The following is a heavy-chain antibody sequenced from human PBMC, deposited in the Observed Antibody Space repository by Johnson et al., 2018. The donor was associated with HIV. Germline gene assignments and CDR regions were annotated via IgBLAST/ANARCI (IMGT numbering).Heavy chain of an antibody. CDR3: ASLSGRYCSGGSCPLGAFDI. J-gene: IGHJ3*02. Sequence: VQLVESGGGLVKPGGSLRLSCAASGFTFSDYYMSWIRQAPGKGLEWVSIIYDGDATYYADSVKGRFTISRDNAKNTRYLQMNSLRAEETAVYYCASLSGRYCSGGSCPLGAFDIWGQGTMVTVSS. CDR1: GFTFSDYY. D-gene: IGHD2-15*01. CDR2: IYDGDAT. V-gene: IGHV3-66*02.